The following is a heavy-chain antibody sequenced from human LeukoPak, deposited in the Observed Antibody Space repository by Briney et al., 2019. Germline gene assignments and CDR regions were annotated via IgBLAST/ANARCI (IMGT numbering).Heavy chain of an antibody. CDR3: ARHAVAYYYDSSGYYGGFDP. CDR1: GGSISNSSYY. D-gene: IGHD3-22*01. V-gene: IGHV4-39*01. Sequence: PSETLSLTCTVSGGSISNSSYYWGWIRQPPGKGLEWIGSMYYSGSTYYNPSLKSRATISVDTSKNQFSLKLSSVTAADTAVYYCARHAVAYYYDSSGYYGGFDPWGQGTLVTVSS. J-gene: IGHJ5*02. CDR2: MYYSGST.